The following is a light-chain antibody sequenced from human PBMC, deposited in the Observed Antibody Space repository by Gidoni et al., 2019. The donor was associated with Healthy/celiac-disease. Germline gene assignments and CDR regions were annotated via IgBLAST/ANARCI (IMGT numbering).Light chain of an antibody. V-gene: IGLV2-14*03. CDR1: SSDVGGYND. J-gene: IGLJ2*01. CDR3: SSYTSSSTPVV. Sequence: QSALTQPASVSGSPGQSITISCTGTSSDVGGYNDVSWYPQHPGKAPKLMIYDVSNRPSGVSNRFSGSKSGNTASLTISGLQAEDEADYYCSSYTSSSTPVVFGGGTKLTVL. CDR2: DVS.